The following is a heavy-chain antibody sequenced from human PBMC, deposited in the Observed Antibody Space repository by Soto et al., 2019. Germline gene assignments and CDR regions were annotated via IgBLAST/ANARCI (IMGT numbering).Heavy chain of an antibody. CDR2: ISYDGSNK. Sequence: QVQLVESGGGVVQPGRSLRLSCAASGFTFSSYAMHCVRQAPGQGLEWVAVISYDGSNKYYADSVKVRFTISRDNSKNTLYLQMNSLRLEDTAVYYCASPLWRDDYNWGDFDLWGRGTLVTVSS. D-gene: IGHD3-16*01. V-gene: IGHV3-30-3*01. J-gene: IGHJ2*01. CDR1: GFTFSSYA. CDR3: ASPLWRDDYNWGDFDL.